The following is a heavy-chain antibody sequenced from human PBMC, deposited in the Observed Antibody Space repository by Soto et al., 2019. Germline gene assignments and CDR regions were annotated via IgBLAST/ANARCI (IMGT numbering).Heavy chain of an antibody. CDR2: ISPYTGNT. V-gene: IGHV1-18*01. J-gene: IGHJ6*02. CDR3: VMVDNYVTPTPQDV. CDR1: GYIFVNYG. D-gene: IGHD3-16*01. Sequence: QVQLVQSGDEVKKPGASVKVSCKASGYIFVNYGIAWVRQAPGQGLEWMGWISPYTGNTHSATKVQASLTMXTXTXXSTAYMDLGSLTSDDTAVYYCVMVDNYVTPTPQDVWGQGTTVTVSS.